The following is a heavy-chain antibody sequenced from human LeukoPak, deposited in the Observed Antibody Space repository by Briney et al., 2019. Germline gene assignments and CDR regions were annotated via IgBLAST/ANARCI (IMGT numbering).Heavy chain of an antibody. CDR1: GYSISSGYY. Sequence: SETLSLTCTVSGYSISSGYYWGWIRQPPGKGLEWIGSIYYSGSTYYNPSLKSRVTISVDTSKNQFSLKLSSVTAADTAVYYCARDPTVVTHFDYWGQGTLVTVSS. CDR3: ARDPTVVTHFDY. J-gene: IGHJ4*02. V-gene: IGHV4-38-2*02. CDR2: IYYSGST. D-gene: IGHD4-23*01.